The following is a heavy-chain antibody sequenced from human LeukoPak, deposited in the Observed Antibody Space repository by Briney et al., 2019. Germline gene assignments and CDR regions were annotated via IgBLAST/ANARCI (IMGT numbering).Heavy chain of an antibody. CDR3: ARDHTPSGYYGD. J-gene: IGHJ4*02. CDR2: INPSGGRT. CDR1: GYTFTSYY. D-gene: IGHD3-22*01. Sequence: ASVKVSCKASGYTFTSYYMHWVRQAPGQGLEGMGIINPSGGRTSYGQKFQGRVTMNRDMSTSTVYMELSSLRSEDTAVYYCARDHTPSGYYGDWGQGTLVTVSS. V-gene: IGHV1-46*01.